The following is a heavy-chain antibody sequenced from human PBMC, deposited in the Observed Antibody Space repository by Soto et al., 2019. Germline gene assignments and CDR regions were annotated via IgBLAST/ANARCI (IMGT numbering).Heavy chain of an antibody. Sequence: SETLSLTCAVSGGPISSDNWWNWVRQPPGKGLEWIGEIYHSGSTNYNPSLKSRVTISIDKSKNQFSLNLTFVTAADTAVYFCATEPSNDAVDVWGHGTMVTVSS. CDR1: GGPISSDNW. CDR3: ATEPSNDAVDV. V-gene: IGHV4-4*02. CDR2: IYHSGST. J-gene: IGHJ3*01.